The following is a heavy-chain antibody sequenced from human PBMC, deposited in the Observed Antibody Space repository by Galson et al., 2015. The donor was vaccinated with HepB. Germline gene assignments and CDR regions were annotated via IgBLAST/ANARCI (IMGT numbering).Heavy chain of an antibody. CDR1: GASISSDY. J-gene: IGHJ6*02. V-gene: IGHV4-59*10. CDR2: FHMRGTT. Sequence: ETLSLTCAVSGASISSDYWWTWIRQPAGKGLEWIGRFHMRGTTNYSPSLKSRVTMSVDTSKNQLSLKVNSVTAADTAVYYCAAGTTGTAVDYYYFGLDVWGQGTTVTVSS. CDR3: AAGTTGTAVDYYYFGLDV. D-gene: IGHD1-1*01.